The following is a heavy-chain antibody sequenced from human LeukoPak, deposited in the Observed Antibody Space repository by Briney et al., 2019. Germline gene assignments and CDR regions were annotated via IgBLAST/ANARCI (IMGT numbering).Heavy chain of an antibody. D-gene: IGHD3-22*01. V-gene: IGHV4-30-4*01. J-gene: IGHJ5*02. CDR2: MYYSGST. Sequence: SETLSLTCTVSGGSISSGDYYWSWVRQPPGKGLEWIAYMYYSGSTYYNPSLKSPVTMSADTSKNQLSLKLSSVTAADTAVYYCARPYYYDSRIDPWGEGILVTVS. CDR3: ARPYYYDSRIDP. CDR1: GGSISSGDYY.